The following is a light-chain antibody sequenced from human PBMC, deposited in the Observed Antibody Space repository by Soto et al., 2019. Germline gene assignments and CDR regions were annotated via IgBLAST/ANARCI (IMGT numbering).Light chain of an antibody. CDR1: SSDVGSYNR. Sequence: QSVLTQPASVSGSPGQSITISCTGTSSDVGSYNRFSWYQQHPGKAPTLMIHEVNKRPSGVSNRFSGSKSGNTASLTISGLQAEDEADYYCCSSVGSPNWVFGGGTKLTVL. J-gene: IGLJ3*02. CDR2: EVN. V-gene: IGLV2-23*02. CDR3: CSSVGSPNWV.